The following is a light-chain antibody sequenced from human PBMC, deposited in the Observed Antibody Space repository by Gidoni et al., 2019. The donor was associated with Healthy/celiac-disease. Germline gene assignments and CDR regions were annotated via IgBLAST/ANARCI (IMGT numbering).Light chain of an antibody. J-gene: IGKJ2*04. CDR3: QQYGSSPCS. CDR1: QSVSSSY. Sequence: SVLTQSPGTLSVSPGARATLSCRASQSVSSSYLAWYQQKPGQAPRLLIFGASSRATGIPDRFSGSGSGTDFTLTISNLEPEDFAVYYCQQYGSSPCSFGQGTKLEIK. V-gene: IGKV3-20*01. CDR2: GAS.